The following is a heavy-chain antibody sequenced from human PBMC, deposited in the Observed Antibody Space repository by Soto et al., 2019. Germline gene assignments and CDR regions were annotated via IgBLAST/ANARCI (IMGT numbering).Heavy chain of an antibody. D-gene: IGHD4-17*01. CDR2: IYYSGST. V-gene: IGHV4-39*01. CDR1: GGSISSSSYY. CDR3: AMTTVTTQDAFDI. Sequence: PSETLSLTCTVSGGSISSSSYYWGWIRQPPGKGLEWIGSIYYSGSTYYNPSLKSRVTISVDTSKNQFSLKLSSVTAADTAVYYCAMTTVTTQDAFDIWGQGTMVTVSS. J-gene: IGHJ3*02.